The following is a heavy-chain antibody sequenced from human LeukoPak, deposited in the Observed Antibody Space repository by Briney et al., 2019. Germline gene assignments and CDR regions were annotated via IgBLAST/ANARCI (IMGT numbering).Heavy chain of an antibody. Sequence: GGSLRLSCAAAGFTFNNYAINWFRQAPGKGLEWVSSISGGGDTTYYADSAKGRFTISRDNSQNTLYLQMNSLRAEDTAVYYCARDYADYVGYFFFDYWGQGTLVTVSS. CDR1: GFTFNNYA. CDR3: ARDYADYVGYFFFDY. CDR2: ISGGGDTT. D-gene: IGHD4-17*01. J-gene: IGHJ4*02. V-gene: IGHV3-23*01.